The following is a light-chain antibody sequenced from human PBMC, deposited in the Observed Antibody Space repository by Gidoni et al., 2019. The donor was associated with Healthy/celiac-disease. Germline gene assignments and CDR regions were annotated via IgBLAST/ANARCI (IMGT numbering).Light chain of an antibody. Sequence: EIVLTQSPATLSLSPGERATLSCRASQSVSSYLAWYQQKPGQAPRLLIYDASNRATGIPAMFSGSGSGTDFTLTISSLEPEDFAVYYCQQRSNWPPSHTFGGGTKVEIK. CDR2: DAS. J-gene: IGKJ4*01. CDR1: QSVSSY. V-gene: IGKV3-11*01. CDR3: QQRSNWPPSHT.